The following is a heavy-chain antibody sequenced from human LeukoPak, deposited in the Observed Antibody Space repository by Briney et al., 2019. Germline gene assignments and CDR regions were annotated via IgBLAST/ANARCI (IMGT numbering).Heavy chain of an antibody. Sequence: GGSLRLSCAASGFTFSSYSMNWVRQAPGKGLEWVSSISSSSSYIYYADSVKGRFTISRDNAKNSLYLQMNSLRAEDTAVYYCAKDRVSYDYGTNPGVFDYWGQGTLVTVSS. D-gene: IGHD4-17*01. CDR1: GFTFSSYS. CDR2: ISSSSSYI. J-gene: IGHJ4*02. V-gene: IGHV3-21*01. CDR3: AKDRVSYDYGTNPGVFDY.